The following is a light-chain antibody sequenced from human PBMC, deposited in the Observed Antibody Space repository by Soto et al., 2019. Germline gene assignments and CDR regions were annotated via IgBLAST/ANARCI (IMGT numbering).Light chain of an antibody. CDR3: CSYAGNHNYV. J-gene: IGLJ1*01. V-gene: IGLV2-11*01. CDR1: SGDVGGYNY. CDR2: DVI. Sequence: QSALTQSHSVSGSPGHSVTISCTGTSGDVGGYNYVSWYQQHPGKAPKLMIYDVIKRPSGVPDRFSGSRSGNTASLTISGLQAEDEADYYCCSYAGNHNYVFGSGTKLTVL.